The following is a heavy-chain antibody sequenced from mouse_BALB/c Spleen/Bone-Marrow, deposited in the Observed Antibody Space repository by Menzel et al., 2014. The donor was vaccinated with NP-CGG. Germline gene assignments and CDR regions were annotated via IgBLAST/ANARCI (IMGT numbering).Heavy chain of an antibody. V-gene: IGHV7-3*02. D-gene: IGHD2-3*01. Sequence: EVKLMESGGGLVQPGGSLRLSCATSGFTFTDYYMNWVRQPPGKALEWLGFIRNKAYSYTTEYSASVKGRFTISRDNSRSILYLQMNALRAEDSATYYCARDMGGLLFDYWGQGTTLTVSS. CDR2: IRNKAYSYTT. J-gene: IGHJ2*01. CDR3: ARDMGGLLFDY. CDR1: GFTFTDYY.